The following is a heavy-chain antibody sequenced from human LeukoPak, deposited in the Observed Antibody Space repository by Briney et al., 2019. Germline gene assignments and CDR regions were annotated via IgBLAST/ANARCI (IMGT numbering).Heavy chain of an antibody. CDR3: ARDVSRVVPAARYFDY. Sequence: PGGSLRLSCAASGFTFSDYYMSWIRQAPGKGLEWVSYISANSGYIKFADSVRGRFTISRDNAKNSLYLQMNSLRAEGTAVYYCARDVSRVVPAARYFDYWGQGTLVTVSS. J-gene: IGHJ4*02. CDR2: ISANSGYI. V-gene: IGHV3-11*06. D-gene: IGHD2-2*01. CDR1: GFTFSDYY.